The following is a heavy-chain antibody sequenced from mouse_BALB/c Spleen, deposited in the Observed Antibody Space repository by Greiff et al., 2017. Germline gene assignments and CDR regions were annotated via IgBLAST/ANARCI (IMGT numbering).Heavy chain of an antibody. CDR2: IDPYNGGT. D-gene: IGHD2-10*01. CDR1: GYAFTSYN. CDR3: ARIPTYYGNYGWFAY. Sequence: VQLKQSGPELVKPGASVKVSCKASGYAFTSYNMYWVKQSHGKSLEWIGYIDPYNGGTSYNQKFKGKATLTVDKSSSTAYMHLNSLTSEDSAVYYCARIPTYYGNYGWFAYWGQGTLVTVSA. V-gene: IGHV1S135*01. J-gene: IGHJ3*01.